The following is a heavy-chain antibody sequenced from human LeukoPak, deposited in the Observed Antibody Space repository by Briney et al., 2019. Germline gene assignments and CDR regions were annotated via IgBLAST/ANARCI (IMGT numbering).Heavy chain of an antibody. CDR3: VRGADMNYNFENSFYFDS. Sequence: GGSLRLSCAVSGFTMKNFGMHWVRQAPGKGLEWVAVIWYDGSQRHYMDSVKGRFAISRENSMNTLSLQMNGLRVEDTAVYYCVRGADMNYNFENSFYFDSWGQGALVIVSS. CDR2: IWYDGSQR. D-gene: IGHD3-3*01. J-gene: IGHJ4*02. V-gene: IGHV3-33*01. CDR1: GFTMKNFG.